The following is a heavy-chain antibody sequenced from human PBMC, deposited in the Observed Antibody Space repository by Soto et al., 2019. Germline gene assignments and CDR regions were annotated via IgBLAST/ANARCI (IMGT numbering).Heavy chain of an antibody. CDR2: IYWNDDK. Sequence: SGPTLVNPTQTLTLTCTFSGFSLSTSGVGVGWIRQPPGKALEWLALIYWNDDKRYSPSLKSRLTITKDTSKNQVVLTMTNMDPVDTATYYCAHSPGDSSSWYRFRRRPHFDYWGQGTLVTVSS. J-gene: IGHJ4*02. CDR1: GFSLSTSGVG. CDR3: AHSPGDSSSWYRFRRRPHFDY. V-gene: IGHV2-5*01. D-gene: IGHD6-13*01.